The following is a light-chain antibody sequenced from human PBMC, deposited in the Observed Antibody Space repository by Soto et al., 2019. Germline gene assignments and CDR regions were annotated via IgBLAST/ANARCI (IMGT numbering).Light chain of an antibody. CDR1: QSISSY. Sequence: DIQMTQSPSSLSASVGDRVTITCRASQSISSYLNWYQQKPGKAPNLLIYAASSLQSGIPARFSGSGSGTEFTLTISSLQSEDFAIYYCQQYHHWPPITFGQGTRLEIK. CDR3: QQYHHWPPIT. J-gene: IGKJ5*01. V-gene: IGKV1-39*01. CDR2: AAS.